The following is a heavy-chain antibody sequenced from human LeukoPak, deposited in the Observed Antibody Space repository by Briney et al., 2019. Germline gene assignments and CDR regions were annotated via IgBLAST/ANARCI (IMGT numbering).Heavy chain of an antibody. CDR1: GFTLSNYA. CDR2: ISGSGGST. Sequence: GASLRLSCVASGFTLSNYAMSWVRQAPGKGLEWVSSISGSGGSTYQAENVKGRFTISRDNSKNTLYLQMNSLRDDDTAIYYCAAGYTTGWYVRYFDYWGQGTLVTVSS. CDR3: AAGYTTGWYVRYFDY. D-gene: IGHD6-19*01. V-gene: IGHV3-23*01. J-gene: IGHJ4*02.